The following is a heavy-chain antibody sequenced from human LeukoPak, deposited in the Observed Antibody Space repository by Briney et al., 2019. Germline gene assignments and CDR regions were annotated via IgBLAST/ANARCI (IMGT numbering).Heavy chain of an antibody. V-gene: IGHV3-23*01. J-gene: IGHJ3*02. D-gene: IGHD3-22*01. CDR2: IRGRGDSA. Sequence: GGSLRLSCAASGFTFRSYAMSWVRQAPGKGLEWVSAIRGRGDSAYSADSVKGRFTISRDNSRNTLYLQMNSLRAEDTAVYYCAKAEGGSGYYYDAFDIWGQGTMVTVSS. CDR3: AKAEGGSGYYYDAFDI. CDR1: GFTFRSYA.